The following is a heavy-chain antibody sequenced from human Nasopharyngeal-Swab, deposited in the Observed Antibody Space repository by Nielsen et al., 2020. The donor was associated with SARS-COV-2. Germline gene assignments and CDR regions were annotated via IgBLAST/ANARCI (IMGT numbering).Heavy chain of an antibody. V-gene: IGHV3-30*18. Sequence: LSLTCAASGFTFSSSGMHWVRPAPGKGLEWVAVISYDGSNKYYADSVKGRFTISRDNSKNTLYLQMNSLRAEDTAVYYCAKDLGYSYGSVGTDVWGQGTTVTVSS. CDR3: AKDLGYSYGSVGTDV. D-gene: IGHD5-18*01. J-gene: IGHJ6*02. CDR2: ISYDGSNK. CDR1: GFTFSSSG.